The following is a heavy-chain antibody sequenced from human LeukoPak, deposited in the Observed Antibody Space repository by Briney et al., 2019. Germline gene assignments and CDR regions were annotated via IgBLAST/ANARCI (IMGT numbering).Heavy chain of an antibody. CDR3: ASMVRGVTRTGDY. CDR1: GGTFSSYA. J-gene: IGHJ4*02. Sequence: GASVKVSCKASGGTFSSYAISWVRQAPGQGLEWMGGVIPIFGTANYAQKFQGRVTITADESTSTAYMELSSLRSEDTAVYYCASMVRGVTRTGDYWGQGTLVTVSS. V-gene: IGHV1-69*01. D-gene: IGHD3-10*01. CDR2: VIPIFGTA.